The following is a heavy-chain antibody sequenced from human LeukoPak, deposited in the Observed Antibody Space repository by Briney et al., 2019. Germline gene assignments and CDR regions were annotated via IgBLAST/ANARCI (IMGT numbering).Heavy chain of an antibody. CDR3: ARHRRGRGITMIVAD. D-gene: IGHD3-22*01. CDR1: GGSISSSSYY. V-gene: IGHV4-39*01. J-gene: IGHJ4*02. CDR2: IYYSGST. Sequence: SETLSLTCTVSGGSISSSSYYWGWIRQPPGKGLEWIRSIYYSGSTYYNPSLKSRVTISVDTSKNQFSLKLSSVTAADTAVYYCARHRRGRGITMIVADWGQGTLVTVSS.